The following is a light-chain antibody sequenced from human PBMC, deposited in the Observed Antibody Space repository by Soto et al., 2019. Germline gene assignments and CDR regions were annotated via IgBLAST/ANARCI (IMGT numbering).Light chain of an antibody. CDR1: SSNIGEGYD. Sequence: QSVLTQPPSVSGAPGQRVTISCTGSSSNIGEGYDVHWYQQIPGTAPQLLIYVNTNRPSGVPDRFSGSKSGTLASLAITGLQPEDEADYYCQSYDSSLSGPLFGGGTKVTVL. V-gene: IGLV1-40*01. J-gene: IGLJ2*01. CDR2: VNT. CDR3: QSYDSSLSGPL.